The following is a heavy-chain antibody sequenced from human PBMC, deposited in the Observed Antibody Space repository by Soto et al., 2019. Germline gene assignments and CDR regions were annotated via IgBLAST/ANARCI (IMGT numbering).Heavy chain of an antibody. J-gene: IGHJ3*02. Sequence: GESLKISCAASGFTFSSYGMHWVRQAPGKGLEWVAVIWYDGSNKYYADSVKGRFTISRDNSKNTLYLQMNSLRAEDTAVYYCARHGPTGTTLGPDAFDIWGQGTMVTVSS. CDR3: ARHGPTGTTLGPDAFDI. D-gene: IGHD1-7*01. V-gene: IGHV3-33*01. CDR2: IWYDGSNK. CDR1: GFTFSSYG.